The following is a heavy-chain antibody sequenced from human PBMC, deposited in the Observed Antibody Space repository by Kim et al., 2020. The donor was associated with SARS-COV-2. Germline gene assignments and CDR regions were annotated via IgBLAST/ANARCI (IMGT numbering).Heavy chain of an antibody. D-gene: IGHD6-19*01. V-gene: IGHV3-21*01. J-gene: IGHJ4*02. CDR3: ASGDFSGWYEGVDY. Sequence: ADSVKRRVTISRGKAKNSLYLQMKSLRAEDTAVYYCASGDFSGWYEGVDYWGQGTPVTVSS.